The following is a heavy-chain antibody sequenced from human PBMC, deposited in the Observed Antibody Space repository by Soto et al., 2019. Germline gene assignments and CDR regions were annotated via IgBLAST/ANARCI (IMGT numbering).Heavy chain of an antibody. CDR3: AKEGTSGLYYFDY. CDR1: GFNFGFFG. D-gene: IGHD6-19*01. J-gene: IGHJ4*02. Sequence: HPGGSLRLSCGASGFNFGFFGMHWVRQAPGKGLEWVSIISGSGDTPYYADSVKGRFTISRDNSRNTLYLQMNSLRAGDSAKYYCAKEGTSGLYYFDYWGPGTLVTVSS. CDR2: ISGSGDTP. V-gene: IGHV3-23*01.